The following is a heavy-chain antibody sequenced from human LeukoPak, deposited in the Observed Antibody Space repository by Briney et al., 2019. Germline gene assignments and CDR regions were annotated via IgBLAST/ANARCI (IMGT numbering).Heavy chain of an antibody. CDR1: ESTFSTYS. V-gene: IGHV3-7*01. J-gene: IGHJ3*01. CDR2: INQDESEK. D-gene: IGHD6-19*01. CDR3: ARYGNGEWLAHYAFDV. Sequence: GGSLRLSCVASESTFSTYSVNWVRQAPGKGLEWVANINQDESEKNYVDSVKGRFTISRDNAKNSLDLQMNSLRAEDTAVYYCARYGNGEWLAHYAFDVWGQGTMVTVSS.